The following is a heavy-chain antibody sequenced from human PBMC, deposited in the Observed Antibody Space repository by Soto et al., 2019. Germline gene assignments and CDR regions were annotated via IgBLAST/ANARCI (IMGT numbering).Heavy chain of an antibody. V-gene: IGHV3-30-3*01. CDR2: ISYDGTNK. Sequence: QVQLVESGGGVVQPGRSLRLSCAASGFSFSISPMHWVRQAPGKGPEWVARISYDGTNKFYADSVKGRFTISRDNSKSTLYLQVDSPRPEDAAVYYCARDPKTSGGQHWAFNYFDSWGQGTLVTVSS. CDR1: GFSFSISP. D-gene: IGHD7-27*01. J-gene: IGHJ4*02. CDR3: ARDPKTSGGQHWAFNYFDS.